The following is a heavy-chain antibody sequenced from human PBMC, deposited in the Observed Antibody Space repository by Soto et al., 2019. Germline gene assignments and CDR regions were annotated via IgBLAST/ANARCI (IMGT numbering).Heavy chain of an antibody. Sequence: EVQLVESGGGLVQPGGSLRLSCAASGFTFSSYWMSWVRQAPGKGLEWVANIKQDGSEKYYVDSVKGRFTISRDNAQNSLYLQMNSLRAEDTAVYYCARDQRITMVRGVILDYYYYMDVWGKGTTVTVSS. CDR1: GFTFSSYW. V-gene: IGHV3-7*01. CDR3: ARDQRITMVRGVILDYYYYMDV. D-gene: IGHD3-10*01. J-gene: IGHJ6*03. CDR2: IKQDGSEK.